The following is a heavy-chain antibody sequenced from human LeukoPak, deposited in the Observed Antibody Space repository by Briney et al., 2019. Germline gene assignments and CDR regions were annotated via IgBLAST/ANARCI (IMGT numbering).Heavy chain of an antibody. CDR2: VHTSGST. V-gene: IGHV4-4*07. J-gene: IGHJ4*02. Sequence: SETLSLTCTVSGVSISSYYWSWIRQPAGKGLEWIGRVHTSGSTNYNPSLKSRVTMSVDTSKNQFSLKLSSVTAADTAVYYCARVYCSSTSCLFDYWGQGTLVTVSS. CDR3: ARVYCSSTSCLFDY. D-gene: IGHD2-2*01. CDR1: GVSISSYY.